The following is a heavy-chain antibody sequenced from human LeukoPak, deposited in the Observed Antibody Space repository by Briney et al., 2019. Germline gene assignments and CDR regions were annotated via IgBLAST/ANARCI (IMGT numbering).Heavy chain of an antibody. J-gene: IGHJ4*02. CDR1: GGSISSSSYY. CDR2: IYYSGST. CDR3: ARGSYSSSSRVLYY. D-gene: IGHD6-6*01. Sequence: SETLSLTCTVSGGSISSSSYYWGWIRQPPGKGLEWIGSIYYSGSTYYNPSLKSRVTISVDTSKNQFSLKLSSVTAADTAVYYCARGSYSSSSRVLYYWGQGTLVTVSS. V-gene: IGHV4-39*07.